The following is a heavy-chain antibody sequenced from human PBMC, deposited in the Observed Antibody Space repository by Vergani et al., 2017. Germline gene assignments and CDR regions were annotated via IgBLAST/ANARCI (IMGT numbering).Heavy chain of an antibody. J-gene: IGHJ4*02. CDR2: ISWNSGSI. D-gene: IGHD2-2*01. CDR1: GFTFDDYA. Sequence: EVQLVESGGGLVQPGRSLRLSCAASGFTFDDYAMHWVRQAPGKGLEWVSGISWNSGSIGYADSVKGRFTISRDNSKNTLYLQMNSLRAEDTAVYYCAKELTAPVPAASEGLDYWGQGTLVTVSS. CDR3: AKELTAPVPAASEGLDY. V-gene: IGHV3-9*01.